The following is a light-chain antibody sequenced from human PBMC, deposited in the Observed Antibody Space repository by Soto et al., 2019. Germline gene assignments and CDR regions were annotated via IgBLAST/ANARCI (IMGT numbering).Light chain of an antibody. CDR2: AAS. J-gene: IGKJ1*01. V-gene: IGKV1-39*02. Sequence: TRPPPFLYPSVEDMVTITCQASQDMTNCLNWYQQKPGKAPKLLIYAASSLQSGVPSRFSGSGSGTDFTLTINRLEPEDFALYYCQHSASPPPTFGQGGKVDI. CDR3: QHSASPPPT. CDR1: QDMTNC.